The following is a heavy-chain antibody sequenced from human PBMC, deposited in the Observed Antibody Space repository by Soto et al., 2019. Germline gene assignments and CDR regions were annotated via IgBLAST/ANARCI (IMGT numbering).Heavy chain of an antibody. V-gene: IGHV3-7*01. J-gene: IGHJ5*02. CDR3: AKGFCTGGDCYGNWFDP. CDR2: TNQDGSEK. Sequence: PGGSLRLSCAASGFIFSSSWTIWVRQAPGKGLEWVANTNQDGSEKYYVDSVKGRFTISRDNAKNSVSLQMNSLRAEDTAVYYCAKGFCTGGDCYGNWFDPWGQGTLVTVSS. CDR1: GFIFSSSW. D-gene: IGHD2-21*01.